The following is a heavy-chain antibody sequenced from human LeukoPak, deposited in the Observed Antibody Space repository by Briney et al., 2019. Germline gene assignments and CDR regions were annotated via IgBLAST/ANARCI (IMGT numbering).Heavy chain of an antibody. CDR3: ARSYDSRENDAFDI. CDR2: ISYDGSNK. J-gene: IGHJ3*02. Sequence: GGSLRLSCAASGFTFSSYGMHWVRQAPGKGLEWVAVISYDGSNKYYADSVKGRFTISRDNSKNTLYLQMNSLRAEDTAVYYCARSYDSRENDAFDIWGQGTMVTVSS. D-gene: IGHD3-22*01. V-gene: IGHV3-30*19. CDR1: GFTFSSYG.